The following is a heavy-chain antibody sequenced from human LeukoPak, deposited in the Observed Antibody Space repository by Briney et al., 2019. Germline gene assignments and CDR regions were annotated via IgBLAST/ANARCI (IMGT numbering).Heavy chain of an antibody. CDR3: ARDGTPLPNRRTIVAFGDFDY. V-gene: IGHV1-46*01. J-gene: IGHJ4*02. CDR1: GYTFTSYY. D-gene: IGHD2-15*01. Sequence: ASVKVSCKASGYTFTSYYMHWVRQAPGQGLEWMGIINPSGGSTSYTQKFQGRVTMTRDTSTSTVYMELSSLRSEDTAVYYCARDGTPLPNRRTIVAFGDFDYWGQGTLVTVSS. CDR2: INPSGGST.